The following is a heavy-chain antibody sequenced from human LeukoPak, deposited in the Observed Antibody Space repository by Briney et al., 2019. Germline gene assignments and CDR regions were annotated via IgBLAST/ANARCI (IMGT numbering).Heavy chain of an antibody. D-gene: IGHD3-22*01. J-gene: IGHJ4*02. V-gene: IGHV3-49*03. Sequence: GGSLRLSCTASGFTFGDYAMSWFRQAPGKGLEWVGFIRSKAYGGTTEYAASVKGRFTIPRDDSKSIAYLQMNSLKTEDTAVYYCTRRLYSNYYDSSGYYDYWGQGTLVTVSS. CDR2: IRSKAYGGTT. CDR1: GFTFGDYA. CDR3: TRRLYSNYYDSSGYYDY.